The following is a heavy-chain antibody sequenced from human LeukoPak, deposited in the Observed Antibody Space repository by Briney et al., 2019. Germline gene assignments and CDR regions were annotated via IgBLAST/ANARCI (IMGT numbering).Heavy chain of an antibody. CDR2: IRSKAYGGTT. CDR3: AKGLKYYYDSSPSPGMY. CDR1: GFTFGDYA. Sequence: GGSLRLSCTASGFTFGDYAMSWVRQAPGKGLEWVGFIRSKAYGGTTEYAASVKGRFTISRDDSKSIAYLQMNSLKTEDTAVYYCAKGLKYYYDSSPSPGMYWGQGTLVTVSS. V-gene: IGHV3-49*04. J-gene: IGHJ4*02. D-gene: IGHD3-22*01.